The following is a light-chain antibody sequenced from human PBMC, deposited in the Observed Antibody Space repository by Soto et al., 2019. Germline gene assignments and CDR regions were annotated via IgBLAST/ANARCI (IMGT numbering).Light chain of an antibody. J-gene: IGKJ3*01. CDR2: GAS. CDR3: QQYGSSPLLFT. Sequence: EIVLTQSPGTLSLSPGERATLSCRASQSVSSSYLAWYQQKPGQAPRLLIYGASSRATGIPDRFSGSGSGTDFTVTISRLEPEDFAVYYCQQYGSSPLLFTFGPGTKVDIK. V-gene: IGKV3-20*01. CDR1: QSVSSSY.